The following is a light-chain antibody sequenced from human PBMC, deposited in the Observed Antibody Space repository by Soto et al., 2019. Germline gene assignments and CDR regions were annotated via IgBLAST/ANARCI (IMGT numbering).Light chain of an antibody. CDR2: EDS. CDR3: CSYTGSRTLV. Sequence: QSVLTQPASVSGSPGQSITISCTGTSSDVGSYNLVSWYQQHPGKAPKLMIYEDSRRPSGVSNRFSGSKSGNTVSLTISGLQAEDEADYYCCSYTGSRTLVFGGGTKVTVL. J-gene: IGLJ2*01. CDR1: SSDVGSYNL. V-gene: IGLV2-23*01.